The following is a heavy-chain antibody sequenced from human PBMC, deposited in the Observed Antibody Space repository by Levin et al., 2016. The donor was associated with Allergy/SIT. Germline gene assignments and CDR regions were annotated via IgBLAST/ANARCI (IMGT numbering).Heavy chain of an antibody. V-gene: IGHV4-61*02. CDR2: IYTSGST. CDR1: GGSISSGSYY. Sequence: SETLSLTCTVSGGSISSGSYYWSWIRQPAGKGLEWIGRIYTSGSTNYNPSLKSRVTISVDTSKNQFSLKLSSVTAADTAVYYCARCSYGSYSPYFDYWGQGTLVTVSS. D-gene: IGHD5-18*01. CDR3: ARCSYGSYSPYFDY. J-gene: IGHJ4*02.